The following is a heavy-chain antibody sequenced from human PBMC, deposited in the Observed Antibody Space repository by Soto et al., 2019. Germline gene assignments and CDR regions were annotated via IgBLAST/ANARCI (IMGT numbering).Heavy chain of an antibody. Sequence: PGGSLRLSCAASGFTFSSYGMHWVRQAPGKGLVWVAVISYDGSNKYYADSVKGRFTISRDNSKNTLYLQMNSLRAEDTAVYYCARPLWRDDYNWGYFDLWGRGTLVTVSS. CDR2: ISYDGSNK. J-gene: IGHJ2*01. CDR3: ARPLWRDDYNWGYFDL. CDR1: GFTFSSYG. V-gene: IGHV3-30*03. D-gene: IGHD4-4*01.